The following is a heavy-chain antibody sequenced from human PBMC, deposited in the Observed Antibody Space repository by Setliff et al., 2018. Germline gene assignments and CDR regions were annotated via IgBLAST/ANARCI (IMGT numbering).Heavy chain of an antibody. Sequence: ASVKVSCKTSGYTFITYAINWVRQAPGQGLEWTGWINPNSGGTNYAQKFQGRVTMTRDTSISTAYMELSRLRSDDTAVYYCARGWRGSYNWFDPWGQGTLVTVSS. D-gene: IGHD6-25*01. V-gene: IGHV1-2*02. CDR3: ARGWRGSYNWFDP. CDR2: INPNSGGT. J-gene: IGHJ5*02. CDR1: GYTFITYA.